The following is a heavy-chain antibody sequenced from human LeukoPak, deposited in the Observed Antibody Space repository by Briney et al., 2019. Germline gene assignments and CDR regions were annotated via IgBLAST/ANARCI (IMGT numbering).Heavy chain of an antibody. D-gene: IGHD1-26*01. Sequence: GGSLTLSCSASGFTFDRYWMHWVRRTPGKRLVWVSRINQDGRYITYADFVQGRFSISIDTAKNMPLLQMNSLRAEDTAVYDCARESTVGGGLQEWGQGDLVTVSS. CDR1: GFTFDRYW. CDR3: ARESTVGGGLQE. CDR2: INQDGRYI. J-gene: IGHJ4*02. V-gene: IGHV3-74*01.